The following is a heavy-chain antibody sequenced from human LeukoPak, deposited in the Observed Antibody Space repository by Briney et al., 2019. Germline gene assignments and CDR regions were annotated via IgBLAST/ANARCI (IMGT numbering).Heavy chain of an antibody. J-gene: IGHJ4*02. Sequence: GGSLRLSCAASGFTFSDYYMSWIRQAPGKGLEWVSYISSSSSYTNYADSVKGRFTISRDDAKNSLYLQMNSLRAEDTAVYYCARDLDGDRGGGADYWGQGTLVTVSS. D-gene: IGHD4-17*01. V-gene: IGHV3-11*06. CDR3: ARDLDGDRGGGADY. CDR2: ISSSSSYT. CDR1: GFTFSDYY.